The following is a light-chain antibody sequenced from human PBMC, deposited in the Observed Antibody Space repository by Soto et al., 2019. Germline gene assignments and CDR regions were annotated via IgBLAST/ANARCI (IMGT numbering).Light chain of an antibody. CDR1: QSISDW. V-gene: IGKV1-5*01. CDR3: QHYNSYPCT. J-gene: IGKJ1*01. Sequence: RMAQSLAALSASVGDRVTITCRASQSISDWLAWFQLKPGKAPKLLIYDASSLESGVPSRFSGSGSGTEFTLTISCLQPDDFATYYCQHYNSYPCTFGQGSKV. CDR2: DAS.